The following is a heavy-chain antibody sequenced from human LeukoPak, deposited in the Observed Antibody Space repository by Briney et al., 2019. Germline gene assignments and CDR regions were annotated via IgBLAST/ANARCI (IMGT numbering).Heavy chain of an antibody. CDR3: AKDQYGGNPQYYFDY. V-gene: IGHV3-23*01. CDR2: ISGSGGNT. Sequence: GGSLRLSCAASGFTFSSYAMSWVRQAPGKGLDWVSAISGSGGNTYYADSVKGRFTISRDNPKNTLYLQMNSLRAEDTAVYYCAKDQYGGNPQYYFDYWGQGTLVTVSS. J-gene: IGHJ4*02. CDR1: GFTFSSYA. D-gene: IGHD4-23*01.